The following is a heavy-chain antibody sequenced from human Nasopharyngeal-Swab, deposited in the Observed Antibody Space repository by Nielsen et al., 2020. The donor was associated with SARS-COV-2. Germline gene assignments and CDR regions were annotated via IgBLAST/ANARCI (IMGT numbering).Heavy chain of an antibody. CDR2: INHSGST. CDR3: ARGPVVAYCGGDCYSEVILPGFDY. J-gene: IGHJ4*02. D-gene: IGHD2-21*02. Sequence: SETLSLTCAVYGGSFSCYYWSWIRQPPRKGLEGIGEINHSGSTNYNPSLKSRVTISVDTSKNQFSLKLSSVTAADTALYYCARGPVVAYCGGDCYSEVILPGFDYWGQGTLVTVSS. V-gene: IGHV4-34*01. CDR1: GGSFSCYY.